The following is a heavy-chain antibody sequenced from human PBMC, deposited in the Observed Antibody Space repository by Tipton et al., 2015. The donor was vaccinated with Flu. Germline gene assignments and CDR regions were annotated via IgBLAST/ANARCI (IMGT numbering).Heavy chain of an antibody. D-gene: IGHD5-18*01. CDR2: IYYSGST. CDR1: GGSISSSSYY. CDR3: ARDRGDTAMVMIYYYYGMDV. Sequence: LTCTVSGGSISSSSYYWGWIRQPPGKGLEWIGSIYYSGSTYYNPSLKSRVTISVDTSKNQFSLKLSSVTAADTAVYYCARDRGDTAMVMIYYYYGMDVWGQGTTVTVSS. V-gene: IGHV4-39*07. J-gene: IGHJ6*02.